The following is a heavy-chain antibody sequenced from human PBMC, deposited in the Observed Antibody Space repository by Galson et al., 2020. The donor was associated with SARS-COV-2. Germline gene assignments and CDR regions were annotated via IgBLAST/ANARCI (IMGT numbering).Heavy chain of an antibody. D-gene: IGHD5-18*01. J-gene: IGHJ6*02. CDR1: GFPLRTNS. CDR2: ISTSSSYT. Sequence: NSGGSRRPSCAAPGFPLRTNSMNWGRLSPGKGLEWVSSISTSSSYTYNADPVKGRFSISRDNPKNSLYLQMNSLRAEDMPVYYCARDEGIREYNYGRLYYGMDVWGQGTTVTVSS. V-gene: IGHV3-21*01. CDR3: ARDEGIREYNYGRLYYGMDV.